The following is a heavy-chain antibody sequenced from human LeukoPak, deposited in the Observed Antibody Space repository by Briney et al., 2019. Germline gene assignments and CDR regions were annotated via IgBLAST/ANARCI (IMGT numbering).Heavy chain of an antibody. CDR1: GFTFSSYA. CDR2: ISSNGGST. J-gene: IGHJ3*02. CDR3: ARSSRLGTLRFFAFDI. Sequence: GGSLRLSCAASGFTFSSYAMHWVRQVPGKGLEYVSAISSNGGSTYYANSVKGRFTISRDNSKNTLYLQMGSLRAEDMAVYYCARSSRLGTLRFFAFDIWGQGTMVTVSS. V-gene: IGHV3-64*01. D-gene: IGHD3-3*01.